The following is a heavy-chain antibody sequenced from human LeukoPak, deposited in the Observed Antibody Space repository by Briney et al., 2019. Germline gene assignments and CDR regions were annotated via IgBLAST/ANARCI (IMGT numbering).Heavy chain of an antibody. CDR2: INPVSGGT. Sequence: GASVKVSCKASGYTFTAYYMHWGRQAPGQGLEWMGWINPVSGGTNNAQKFKGRVTMTRDTSISTAYMERSRLRSDDTAVYYCAVSSSWYLEAFEIWGQGKMVTVSS. J-gene: IGHJ3*02. V-gene: IGHV1-2*02. D-gene: IGHD6-13*01. CDR1: GYTFTAYY. CDR3: AVSSSWYLEAFEI.